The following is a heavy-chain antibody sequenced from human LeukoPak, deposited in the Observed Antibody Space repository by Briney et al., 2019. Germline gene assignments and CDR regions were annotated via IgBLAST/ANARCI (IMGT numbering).Heavy chain of an antibody. CDR3: ARGSAILTYYFEY. Sequence: SETLSLACTVSGGSISSHYWSWIRQSPGKGLEWIGYISYSGSTNYNPSLKSRVIISVDTSKNQFSLKLTSVTAADTAVYYCARGSAILTYYFEYWGQGTLVTVSS. J-gene: IGHJ4*02. V-gene: IGHV4-59*11. D-gene: IGHD2-2*02. CDR1: GGSISSHY. CDR2: ISYSGST.